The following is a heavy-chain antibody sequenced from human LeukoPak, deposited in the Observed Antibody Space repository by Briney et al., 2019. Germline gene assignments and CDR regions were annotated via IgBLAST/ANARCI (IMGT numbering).Heavy chain of an antibody. CDR2: INWNGGST. D-gene: IGHD3-16*01. Sequence: GGSLRLSCAASGVTFDDYGMSWVRQAPGKGLEWVSGINWNGGSTGYADSVKGRFTISRDNAKNSLYLQMNSLRAEDTALYYCAAVPRYDYVWGRWGQGTLVTVSS. V-gene: IGHV3-20*04. CDR1: GVTFDDYG. CDR3: AAVPRYDYVWGR. J-gene: IGHJ4*02.